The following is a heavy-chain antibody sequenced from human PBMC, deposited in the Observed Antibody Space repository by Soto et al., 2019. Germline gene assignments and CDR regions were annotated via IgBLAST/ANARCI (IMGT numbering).Heavy chain of an antibody. CDR1: GFPFSSYH. J-gene: IGHJ4*01. V-gene: IGHV3-33*01. Sequence: QVQLVESGGGVVQPGRSLRLSCAASGFPFSSYHMHWVRQAPGKGLEWVAVIWFDGTNKYYADSVKGRFTISRDNSKNTMYLQMNSLRAEDTAVYYCARNIKFDGDRIYWGHGTLVTVSS. D-gene: IGHD3-10*01. CDR2: IWFDGTNK. CDR3: ARNIKFDGDRIY.